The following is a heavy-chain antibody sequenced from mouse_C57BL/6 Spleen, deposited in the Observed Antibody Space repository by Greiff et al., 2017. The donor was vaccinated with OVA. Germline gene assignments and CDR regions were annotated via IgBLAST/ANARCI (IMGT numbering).Heavy chain of an antibody. CDR3: ARDVPYGNYFDY. D-gene: IGHD2-1*01. CDR1: GFTFSSYA. CDR2: ISDGGSYT. J-gene: IGHJ2*01. Sequence: EVQVVESGGGLVKPGGSLKLSCAASGFTFSSYAMSWVRQTPEKRLEWVATISDGGSYTYYPDNVKGRFTISRDNAKNNLYLQMSHLKSEDTAMYYCARDVPYGNYFDYWGQGTTLTVSS. V-gene: IGHV5-4*01.